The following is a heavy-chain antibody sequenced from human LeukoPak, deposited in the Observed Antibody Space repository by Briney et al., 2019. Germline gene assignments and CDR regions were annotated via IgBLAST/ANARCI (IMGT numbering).Heavy chain of an antibody. CDR1: GGSISSYY. Sequence: ETLSLTCTVSGGSISSYYWSWIRQPPGKGLEWIGYIYYSGSTDYNPSLKRRVTISADTSKNQFSLKLSSVTAADTGVYYCARAYCGGDCYSEVAFDIWGQGTMVTVSS. J-gene: IGHJ3*02. D-gene: IGHD2-21*02. CDR2: IYYSGST. V-gene: IGHV4-59*01. CDR3: ARAYCGGDCYSEVAFDI.